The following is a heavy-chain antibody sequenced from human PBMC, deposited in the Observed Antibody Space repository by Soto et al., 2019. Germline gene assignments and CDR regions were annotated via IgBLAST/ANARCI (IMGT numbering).Heavy chain of an antibody. CDR1: GYTFTSHA. J-gene: IGHJ4*02. CDR3: ARVDAALASDY. CDR2: INAANGNT. D-gene: IGHD5-18*01. V-gene: IGHV1-3*01. Sequence: RASVKVSCKASGYTFTSHAMHWVRQPPAQRLEWVGYINAANGNTINSQNLQGRVTITSETYSNTAYIELSSLRSEDAAVCYCARVDAALASDYGGRGTLVTVSS.